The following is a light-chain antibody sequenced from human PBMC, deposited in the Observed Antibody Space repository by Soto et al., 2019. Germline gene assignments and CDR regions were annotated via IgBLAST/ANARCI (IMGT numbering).Light chain of an antibody. V-gene: IGKV3-15*01. CDR3: QQYNDWPPEYT. Sequence: EIVMTQSPATLSVSPGEGATLSCRASQSVGTKVAWYQHKTGQAPRLLIYGTSTRATGIPARFSGSRSGTECTLTISSLQSEDCAVYYCQQYNDWPPEYTFGQGTKLEI. CDR2: GTS. CDR1: QSVGTK. J-gene: IGKJ2*01.